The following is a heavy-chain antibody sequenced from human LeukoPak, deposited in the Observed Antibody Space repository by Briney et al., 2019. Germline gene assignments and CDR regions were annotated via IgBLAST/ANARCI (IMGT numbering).Heavy chain of an antibody. CDR3: ARSRRFRDSGMDY. D-gene: IGHD6-25*01. J-gene: IGHJ4*02. CDR2: INSDGSST. CDR1: GFTFSSYW. Sequence: GGSLRLSCAASGFTFSSYWMHWVRQAPGKGLVWVSRINSDGSSTSYADSVKGRFTISRDNAKNTLYLQMNSLRAKDTAVYYCARSRRFRDSGMDYWGQGTLVTVSS. V-gene: IGHV3-74*01.